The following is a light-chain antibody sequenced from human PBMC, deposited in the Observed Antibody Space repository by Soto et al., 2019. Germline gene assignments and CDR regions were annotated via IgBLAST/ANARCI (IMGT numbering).Light chain of an antibody. CDR1: RSDVCGYNS. CDR2: EVS. Sequence: TQPASLSGSPGQSSTISCTGTRSDVCGYNSVSWYQQHPGKAPKILIYEVSNRPSGVSHRFSGSKSGDTASLTISGLQAEDEADYYRRSYASVRTAAFGTGTKVTVL. CDR3: RSYASVRTAA. J-gene: IGLJ1*01. V-gene: IGLV2-14*01.